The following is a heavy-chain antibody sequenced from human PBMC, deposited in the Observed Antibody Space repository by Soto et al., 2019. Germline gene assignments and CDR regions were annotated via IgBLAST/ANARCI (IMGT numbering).Heavy chain of an antibody. CDR2: IDPSDSYT. Sequence: GESLKISCKGSGYSFTSYWNSWVRQVPGKGLEWMGRIDPSDSYTNYSPSFQGHVTISADKSISTAYLQWSSLKASDTAMYYCARIRGSMYDSSGFVDYWGQGTLVTVSS. CDR1: GYSFTSYW. CDR3: ARIRGSMYDSSGFVDY. D-gene: IGHD3-22*01. J-gene: IGHJ4*02. V-gene: IGHV5-10-1*01.